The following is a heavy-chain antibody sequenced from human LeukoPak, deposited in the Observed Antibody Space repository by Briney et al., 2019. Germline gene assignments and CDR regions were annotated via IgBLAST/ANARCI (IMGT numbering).Heavy chain of an antibody. CDR3: ASGYSSGWYGWFDP. Sequence: ASVKVSCKASGYTFTSYDINWVRQATGQGLEWMGWMNPNSGNTGYAQKFQGRVTMTRNTSITTAYMELSSLRSEDTAVYYCASGYSSGWYGWFDPWGQGTLVTVSS. V-gene: IGHV1-8*01. CDR2: MNPNSGNT. CDR1: GYTFTSYD. D-gene: IGHD6-19*01. J-gene: IGHJ5*02.